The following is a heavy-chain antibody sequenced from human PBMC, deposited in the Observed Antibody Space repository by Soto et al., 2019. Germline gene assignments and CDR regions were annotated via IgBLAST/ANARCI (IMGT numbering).Heavy chain of an antibody. CDR3: ARQRFSVLLWFGELSHAGYGMDV. D-gene: IGHD3-10*01. V-gene: IGHV4-39*01. Sequence: SETLSLTCTVSRFSIPSSSYYWAWIRQPPGKGLEWIGSIYYSGSTYYNPSLKSRVTISVDTSKNQFSLKLSSVTAADTAVYYCARQRFSVLLWFGELSHAGYGMDVWGQGTTVT. J-gene: IGHJ6*02. CDR1: RFSIPSSSYY. CDR2: IYYSGST.